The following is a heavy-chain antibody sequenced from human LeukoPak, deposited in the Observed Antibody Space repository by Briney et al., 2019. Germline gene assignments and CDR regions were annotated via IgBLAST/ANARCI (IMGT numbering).Heavy chain of an antibody. V-gene: IGHV3-49*04. J-gene: IGHJ4*02. CDR3: SGGSRYIGY. CDR1: GFTFSDFW. Sequence: GGSLRLSCAASGFTFSDFWMHWVRQAPGKGLEWVGFIRSKAYGGTTEYAASVKGRFTISRDDSKSIAYLQMNSLKTEDTAVYYCSGGSRYIGYWGQGTLVTVSS. D-gene: IGHD2-15*01. CDR2: IRSKAYGGTT.